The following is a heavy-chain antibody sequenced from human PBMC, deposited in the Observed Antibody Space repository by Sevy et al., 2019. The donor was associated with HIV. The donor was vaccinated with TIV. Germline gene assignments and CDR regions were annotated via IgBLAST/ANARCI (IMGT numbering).Heavy chain of an antibody. Sequence: ASVKVSCKASGYNFTGYYVHWVRQAAGQGLEWMGWINPNGGGTNIGQKFHGRVTMSRDTSITTAYMELIRLRSNDTGVYYCASSVYGSGTYLNDYWGQGTLVTVSS. D-gene: IGHD3-10*01. CDR3: ASSVYGSGTYLNDY. V-gene: IGHV1-2*02. CDR1: GYNFTGYY. CDR2: INPNGGGT. J-gene: IGHJ4*02.